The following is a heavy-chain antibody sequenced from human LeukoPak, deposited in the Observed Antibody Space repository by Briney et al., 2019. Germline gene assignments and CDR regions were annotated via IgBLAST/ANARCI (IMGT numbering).Heavy chain of an antibody. V-gene: IGHV3-74*01. CDR1: GFTFSSYW. D-gene: IGHD2-2*01. CDR2: INSDGSST. J-gene: IGHJ5*02. CDR3: ARGLSQDIAVVPASRGLNWFDP. Sequence: GGSLRLSCAASGFTFSSYWMHWVRQAPGKGLVWVSRINSDGSSTSYADSVKGRFTISRDNAKNTLYLQMNSLRAEDTAVYYCARGLSQDIAVVPASRGLNWFDPWGQGTLVTVSS.